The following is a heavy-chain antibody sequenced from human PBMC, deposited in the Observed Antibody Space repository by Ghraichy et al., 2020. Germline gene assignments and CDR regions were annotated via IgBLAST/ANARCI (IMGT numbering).Heavy chain of an antibody. CDR3: AKTGPLFFEY. Sequence: GESLNISCVVSGISFSNHGMSWVRQTPGKGLECVSAISSGGDAAYYVDSVRGRFTISRDNSKNTLYLQMNSLRAEDTAIYYCAKTGPLFFEYWGQGTLVTVSS. CDR1: GISFSNHG. J-gene: IGHJ4*02. CDR2: ISSGGDAA. V-gene: IGHV3-23*01.